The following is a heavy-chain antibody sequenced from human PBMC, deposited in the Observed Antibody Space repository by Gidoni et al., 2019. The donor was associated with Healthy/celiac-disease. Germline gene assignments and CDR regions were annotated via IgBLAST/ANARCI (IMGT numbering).Heavy chain of an antibody. Sequence: QLQLQESGPGLVKPSETLSLTCTVSGGSISSSSYYWGWIRQPPGKGLEWIGSIYYSWSTYYNPSLKSRVTISVDTSKNQFSLKLSSVTAADTAVYYCARGWTYYDFWRRKNNNWFDPWGQGTLVTVSS. CDR1: GGSISSSSYY. J-gene: IGHJ5*02. CDR3: ARGWTYYDFWRRKNNNWFDP. D-gene: IGHD3-3*01. CDR2: IYYSWST. V-gene: IGHV4-39*01.